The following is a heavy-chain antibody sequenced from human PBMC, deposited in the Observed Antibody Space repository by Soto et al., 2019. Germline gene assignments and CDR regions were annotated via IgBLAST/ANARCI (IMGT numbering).Heavy chain of an antibody. J-gene: IGHJ4*01. V-gene: IGHV3-74*01. CDR2: INSDVSST. Sequence: GGSLRLSCAASGFTFSSYWMHWVRQAPGKGLVWVSRINSDVSSTTYADSVKGRFTISRDNAKNTLYLQMNSLRAEDTAVYYWAVDYSAGDGRAFDYWGQGTLVTVSS. D-gene: IGHD1-26*01. CDR3: AVDYSAGDGRAFDY. CDR1: GFTFSSYW.